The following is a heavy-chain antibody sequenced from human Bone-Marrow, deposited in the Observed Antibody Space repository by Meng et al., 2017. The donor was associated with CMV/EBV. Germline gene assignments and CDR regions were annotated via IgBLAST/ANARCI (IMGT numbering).Heavy chain of an antibody. D-gene: IGHD5-24*01. CDR3: ARGVEMATITFPIGSLNWFDP. CDR1: GFTFSAYT. J-gene: IGHJ5*02. CDR2: ISSGSNYV. V-gene: IGHV3-21*01. Sequence: GESLKISCAASGFTFSAYTMNWVRQAPGKGLEWISSISSGSNYVNYTDSLKGRFTISRDNAKNSLYLQMNSLRAEDTAVYYCARGVEMATITFPIGSLNWFDPWGQGTLVTVSS.